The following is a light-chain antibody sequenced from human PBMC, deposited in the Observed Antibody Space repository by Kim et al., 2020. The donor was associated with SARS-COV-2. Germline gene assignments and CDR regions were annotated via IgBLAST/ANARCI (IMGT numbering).Light chain of an antibody. V-gene: IGLV1-47*01. CDR2: RNN. J-gene: IGLJ3*02. CDR3: AAWDDSLSGPV. CDR1: SSNIGSNY. Sequence: QSVLTQPPSASGTPGQRVTISCSGSSSNIGSNYVYWYQQLPGTAPKLLIYRNNQRPSGVPDRFSGSKSGTSASLAISGLRSEDEADYYCAAWDDSLSGPVLGGWTQVTV.